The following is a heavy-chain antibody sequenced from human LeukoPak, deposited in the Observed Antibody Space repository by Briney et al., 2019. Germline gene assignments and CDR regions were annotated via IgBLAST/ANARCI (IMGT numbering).Heavy chain of an antibody. D-gene: IGHD3-10*01. J-gene: IGHJ4*02. CDR1: GFTVSSNY. CDR3: ARESGNYYGSGSYYV. Sequence: GGSLRLSCAASGFTVSSNYMSWARQAPGKGLEWVSVIYSGGSTYCADSVKGRFTISRDNSKNTLYLQMNSLRAENTAVYYCARESGNYYGSGSYYVWGQGTLVTVSS. V-gene: IGHV3-53*01. CDR2: IYSGGST.